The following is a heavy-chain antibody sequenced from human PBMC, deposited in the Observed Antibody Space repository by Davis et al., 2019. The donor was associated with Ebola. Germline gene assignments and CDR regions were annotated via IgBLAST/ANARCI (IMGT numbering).Heavy chain of an antibody. D-gene: IGHD3-10*01. CDR3: ARDLGDYGIDV. Sequence: AASVKVSCKASGGTFSSYTISWVRQAPGQGLEWMGRIIPILGIANYAQKFQGRVTITADESTSTAYMELSSLRSEDTAVYYCARDLGDYGIDVWGKGTTVTVSS. V-gene: IGHV1-69*04. CDR2: IIPILGIA. J-gene: IGHJ6*04. CDR1: GGTFSSYT.